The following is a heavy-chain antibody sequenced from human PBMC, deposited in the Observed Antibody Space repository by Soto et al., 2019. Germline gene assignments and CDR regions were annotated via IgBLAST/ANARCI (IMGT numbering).Heavy chain of an antibody. J-gene: IGHJ3*02. CDR3: ARIGYCSGGSCYSAFDI. V-gene: IGHV1-2*04. CDR1: GYTFTGYY. CDR2: INPNSGGT. Sequence: ASVKVSCKASGYTFTGYYMHWVRQAPGQGLEWMGWINPNSGGTNYAQKFQGWVTMTRDTSISTAYMELSRLRSDDTAVYYCARIGYCSGGSCYSAFDIWGQGTMVTVSS. D-gene: IGHD2-15*01.